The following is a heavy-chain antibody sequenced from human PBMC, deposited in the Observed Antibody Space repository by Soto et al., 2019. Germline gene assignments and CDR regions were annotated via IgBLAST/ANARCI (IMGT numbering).Heavy chain of an antibody. Sequence: PGGSLRLSCAASGFTFSSYSMNWVRQAPGKGLEWVSYISSSSSTIYYADSVKGRFTISRDNAKNSLYLQMNSLRAEDTAVYYCARSPYLFFSYYMDVWGKGTTVTVS. J-gene: IGHJ6*03. CDR1: GFTFSSYS. CDR2: ISSSSSTI. CDR3: ARSPYLFFSYYMDV. D-gene: IGHD2-21*01. V-gene: IGHV3-48*01.